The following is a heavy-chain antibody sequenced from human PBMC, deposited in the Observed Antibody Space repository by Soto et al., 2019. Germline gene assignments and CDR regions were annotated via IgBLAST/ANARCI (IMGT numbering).Heavy chain of an antibody. CDR1: GFTFTAYA. J-gene: IGHJ5*02. V-gene: IGHV3-23*01. Sequence: PGGSLRLSCAASGFTFTAYAMSWVRQAPGKGLEWVSVISKNGDEEYYADSVTGRFTISRDNSKNTLYLQMNSLRAEDTAVYYCAKEGGVVVPAAHNWFDPWGQGTLVTVSS. CDR2: ISKNGDEE. CDR3: AKEGGVVVPAAHNWFDP. D-gene: IGHD2-2*01.